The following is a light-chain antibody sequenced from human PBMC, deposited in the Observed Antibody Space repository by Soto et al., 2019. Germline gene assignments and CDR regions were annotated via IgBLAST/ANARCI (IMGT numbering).Light chain of an antibody. CDR3: QQYGSSLFT. V-gene: IGKV3-20*01. CDR1: QNLRSS. Sequence: VMTQSPATLSVSPGERATPSCRASQNLRSSLAWYQQKPGQAPRLLIYGASTRATGIPARFSGSGSGTDFTLTITRLEPEDFAVYYCQQYGSSLFTFGPGTKVDIK. CDR2: GAS. J-gene: IGKJ3*01.